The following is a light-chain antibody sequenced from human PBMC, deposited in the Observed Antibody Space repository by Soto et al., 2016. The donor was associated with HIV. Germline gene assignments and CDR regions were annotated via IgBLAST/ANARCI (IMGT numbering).Light chain of an antibody. Sequence: DIQMTQPPSSLSASVGDRVTITCRASQSISTFLNWYQQKPGKAPKLLIYAASSLQSGVPSRFSGSGSGTELTLTISSLQPDDFATYYCQQYNSYRTFGQGTKVEIK. CDR2: AAS. J-gene: IGKJ1*01. CDR1: QSISTF. V-gene: IGKV1-16*01. CDR3: QQYNSYRT.